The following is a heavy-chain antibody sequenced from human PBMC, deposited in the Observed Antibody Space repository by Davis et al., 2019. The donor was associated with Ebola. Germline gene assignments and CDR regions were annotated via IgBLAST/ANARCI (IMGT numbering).Heavy chain of an antibody. CDR1: GFTFSSYA. J-gene: IGHJ4*02. Sequence: GESLKTSCAASGFTFSSYAMGWVRQAARKGLARASTLSNGGGTTFYADSVQGRLTISRDNSRNTLYLQMNSLRAEDTAVYYCAKDYSSGWNIDSWGQGTLVTVSS. CDR3: AKDYSSGWNIDS. CDR2: LSNGGGTT. V-gene: IGHV3-23*01. D-gene: IGHD6-19*01.